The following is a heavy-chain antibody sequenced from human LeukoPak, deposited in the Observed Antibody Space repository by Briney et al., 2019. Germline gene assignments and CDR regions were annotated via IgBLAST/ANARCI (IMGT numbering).Heavy chain of an antibody. CDR1: GYTFTNYV. D-gene: IGHD3-22*01. J-gene: IGHJ4*01. CDR3: AKIGPGMDSSGYYSLDY. Sequence: ASVKVSCKASGYTFTNYVIHWVRQAPGQRLEWMGWINGGNGNTKYSQKFQGRVTITRDTSASTAYMGLSSLRSEDTAVYYCAKIGPGMDSSGYYSLDYWGQGTLVTVSS. CDR2: INGGNGNT. V-gene: IGHV1-3*01.